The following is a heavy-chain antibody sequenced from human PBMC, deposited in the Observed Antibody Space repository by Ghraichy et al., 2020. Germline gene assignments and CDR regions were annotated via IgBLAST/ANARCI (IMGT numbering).Heavy chain of an antibody. Sequence: SETLSLTCAVYGGSFSGYYWSWIRQPPGKGLEWIGEINHSGSTNYNPSLKSRVTISVDTSKNQFSLKLSSVTAADTAVYYCARFPGTTGTGPWGQGTLVTVSS. V-gene: IGHV4-34*01. J-gene: IGHJ5*02. CDR1: GGSFSGYY. CDR3: ARFPGTTGTGP. D-gene: IGHD1-1*01. CDR2: INHSGST.